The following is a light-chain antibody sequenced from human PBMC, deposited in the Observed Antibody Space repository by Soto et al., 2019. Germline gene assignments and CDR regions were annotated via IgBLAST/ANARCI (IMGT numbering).Light chain of an antibody. J-gene: IGKJ1*01. V-gene: IGKV4-1*01. CDR2: WAS. CDR3: QQYYSTPPKT. Sequence: DIVMTQSPDSLAVSLGERATINCKSSQSVLYSSNNKNYLAWYQQKPGQPPKLLIYWASTRESGVPDRFSGSGSGTDFTLTICSLQAEDVAFYYCQQYYSTPPKTFGQGTKVEIK. CDR1: QSVLYSSNNKNY.